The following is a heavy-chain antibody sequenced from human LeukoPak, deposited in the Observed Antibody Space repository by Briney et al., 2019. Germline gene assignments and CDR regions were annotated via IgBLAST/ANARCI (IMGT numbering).Heavy chain of an antibody. J-gene: IGHJ4*02. CDR1: GGYISSSSYC. D-gene: IGHD5-18*01. CDR3: ASFRGYSYGYEFYYFDY. CDR2: IYYSGST. V-gene: IGHV4-39*01. Sequence: SATLTVTCTETGGYISSSSYCWGWIRQPTGKGLEWIGSIYYSGSTYYNPSLKSRVTISVDTSKNQFSLKLSSVTAADTAVYYCASFRGYSYGYEFYYFDYWGQGTLVTVSS.